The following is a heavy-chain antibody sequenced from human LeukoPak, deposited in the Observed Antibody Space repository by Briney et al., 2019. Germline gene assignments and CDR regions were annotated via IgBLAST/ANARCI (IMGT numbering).Heavy chain of an antibody. J-gene: IGHJ4*02. D-gene: IGHD6-13*01. Sequence: EASMTVSCKASGYTFTGYYLHWVRQAPGQGLEWMGWINPNSGGTNYAQKFQGRVTMTRDTSNSTAYMELSSLRSDDTAVYYCARDRLAAAGTGGWGQGTLVIVSS. CDR3: ARDRLAAAGTGG. CDR1: GYTFTGYY. CDR2: INPNSGGT. V-gene: IGHV1-2*02.